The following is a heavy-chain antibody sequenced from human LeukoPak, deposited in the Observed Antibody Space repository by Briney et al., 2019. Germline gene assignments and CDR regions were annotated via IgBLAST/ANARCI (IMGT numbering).Heavy chain of an antibody. Sequence: SETLSLTCTVSGGSISSYYWSWIRQPAGKGLEWIGRIYTSGSTNYNPSLKSRVTISVDTSKNQFSLKLSSVTAADTAVYYCARIEAAAVTFDIWGQGTMVTVSS. D-gene: IGHD6-13*01. J-gene: IGHJ3*02. CDR2: IYTSGST. V-gene: IGHV4-4*07. CDR1: GGSISSYY. CDR3: ARIEAAAVTFDI.